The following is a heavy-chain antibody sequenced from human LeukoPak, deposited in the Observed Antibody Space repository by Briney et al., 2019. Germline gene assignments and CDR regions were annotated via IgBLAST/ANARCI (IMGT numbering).Heavy chain of an antibody. D-gene: IGHD6-13*01. CDR1: GYTFTSYD. CDR2: MNPNSGNT. CDR3: ARSGIAAAGIHYYYYMDV. Sequence: ASAKVSCKASGYTFTSYDINWVRQATGQGLEWMGWMNPNSGNTGYAQKFQGRVTITRNTSISTAYMELSSLRSEDTAVYYCARSGIAAAGIHYYYYMDVWGKGTTVTVSS. J-gene: IGHJ6*03. V-gene: IGHV1-8*03.